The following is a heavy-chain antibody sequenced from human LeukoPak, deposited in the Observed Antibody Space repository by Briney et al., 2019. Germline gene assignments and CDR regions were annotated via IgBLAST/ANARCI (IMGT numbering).Heavy chain of an antibody. J-gene: IGHJ4*02. V-gene: IGHV4-59*11. CDR3: ARRSTPFTQYFDY. CDR1: GGSISSHY. Sequence: SETLSLTCTVSGGSISSHYWSWIRQPPGKGLEWIGYIYYSGGTNYNPSLKSRVTISVDTSKNQFSLKLSSVTAADTAVYYCARRSTPFTQYFDYWGQGTLVTVSS. D-gene: IGHD5/OR15-5a*01. CDR2: IYYSGGT.